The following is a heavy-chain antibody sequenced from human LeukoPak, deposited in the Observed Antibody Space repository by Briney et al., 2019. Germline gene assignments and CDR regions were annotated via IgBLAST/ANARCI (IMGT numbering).Heavy chain of an antibody. V-gene: IGHV1-69*13. CDR3: ARGGLRGYSGYDQIDY. J-gene: IGHJ4*02. CDR1: GGTFSSYA. Sequence: ASVKVSCKASGGTFSSYAISWVRQAPGQGREWMGGIIPIFGTANYAQKFQGRVTITADESTSTAYMELSSLRSEDTAVYYCARGGLRGYSGYDQIDYWGQGTLVTVSS. CDR2: IIPIFGTA. D-gene: IGHD5-12*01.